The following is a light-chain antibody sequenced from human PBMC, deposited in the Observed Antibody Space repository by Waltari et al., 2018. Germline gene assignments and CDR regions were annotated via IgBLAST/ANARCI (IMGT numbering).Light chain of an antibody. CDR3: QQSYSNPYT. CDR2: AAS. Sequence: MTQSPLSLPVTPGEPASIPCRSSQSLLHSNGYNSLDWYLQKPGKAPKLLIYAASSLQSGVPSRFSGSGSGTDFTLTISSLQPEDFATYYCQQSYSNPYTFGQGTKLEIK. V-gene: IGKV1-39*01. CDR1: QSLLHSNGYNS. J-gene: IGKJ2*01.